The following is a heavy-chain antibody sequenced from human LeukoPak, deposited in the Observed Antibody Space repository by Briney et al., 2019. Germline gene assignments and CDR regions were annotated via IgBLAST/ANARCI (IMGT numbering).Heavy chain of an antibody. J-gene: IGHJ4*02. CDR3: AREALGGGGY. V-gene: IGHV3-66*01. Sequence: GGSLRLSCAASGFTVSSNYMSWVRQAPGKGLERVSIIYSSGNTYYADSVKGRFTISRDNSKNTLYLQMNSLRAEDTAVYYCAREALGGGGYWGQGTLVTVSS. CDR2: IYSSGNT. D-gene: IGHD3-10*01. CDR1: GFTVSSNY.